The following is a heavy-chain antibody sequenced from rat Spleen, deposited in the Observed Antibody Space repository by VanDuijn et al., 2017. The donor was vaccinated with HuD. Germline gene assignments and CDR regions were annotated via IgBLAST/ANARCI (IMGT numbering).Heavy chain of an antibody. V-gene: IGHV5-20*01. D-gene: IGHD1-1*01. Sequence: EVQLVESGGGLVQPGRSMKLSCSASGFTFSDYGMAWVFQAPTKGLEWVASISYDGGSTYYRDSVKGRFTISRDNAKSTLYLQMESLRSEDTATYYCTRENYYSGDYWGQGVMVTVSS. CDR1: GFTFSDYG. CDR2: ISYDGGST. J-gene: IGHJ2*01. CDR3: TRENYYSGDY.